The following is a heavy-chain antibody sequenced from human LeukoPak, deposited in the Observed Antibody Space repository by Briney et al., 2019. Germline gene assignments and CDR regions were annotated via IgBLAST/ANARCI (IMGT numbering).Heavy chain of an antibody. Sequence: SETLSLTCAVYGGSFSGYYWSWIRQPPGKGLEWIGEINHSGSTNYNPSLKSRVTISVDTSKNQFYLKLSSVTAADTAVYYCARERVDTAMVTSPAFDIWGQGTMVTVSS. CDR2: INHSGST. V-gene: IGHV4-34*01. CDR3: ARERVDTAMVTSPAFDI. CDR1: GGSFSGYY. D-gene: IGHD5-18*01. J-gene: IGHJ3*02.